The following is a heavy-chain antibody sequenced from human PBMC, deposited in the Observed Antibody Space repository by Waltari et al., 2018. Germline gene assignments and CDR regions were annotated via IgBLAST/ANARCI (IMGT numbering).Heavy chain of an antibody. J-gene: IGHJ4*02. V-gene: IGHV1-46*01. CDR3: ARVLRGARYSGYDLD. CDR1: GYTFTSYY. Sequence: QVQLVQSGAEVKKPGASVKVSCKASGYTFTSYYMHWVRQAPGQGLEWMGIINPSGGSTSYAQKFQGRVTMTRDTSTSTVYMELSSLRSEDTAVYYCARVLRGARYSGYDLDWGQGTLVTVSS. D-gene: IGHD5-12*01. CDR2: INPSGGST.